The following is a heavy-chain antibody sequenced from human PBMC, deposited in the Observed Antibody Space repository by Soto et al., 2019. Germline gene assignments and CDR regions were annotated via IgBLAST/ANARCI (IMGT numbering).Heavy chain of an antibody. D-gene: IGHD1-1*01. Sequence: SQTLSLTCVISGDSVSSNSAAWNWIRQSPSRGLEWLGRTSYRSKWYNDYAVSVKSRITINPDTSKNQFSLQLNSVTPDDTAVYYCARDNGLRTGHMVYFYYGLDVWGQGTTVTVSS. V-gene: IGHV6-1*01. CDR1: GDSVSSNSAA. CDR3: ARDNGLRTGHMVYFYYGLDV. CDR2: TSYRSKWYN. J-gene: IGHJ6*02.